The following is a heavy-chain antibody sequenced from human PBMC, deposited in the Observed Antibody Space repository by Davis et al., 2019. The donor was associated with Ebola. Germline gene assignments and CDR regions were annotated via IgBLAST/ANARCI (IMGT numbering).Heavy chain of an antibody. V-gene: IGHV3-11*06. CDR1: GFTFSDYY. CDR3: ARQWVADYYYYGMDV. Sequence: GGSLRLSCAASGFTFSDYYMSWIRQAPGKGLEWVSYISSSSSYTNYADSVKGRFTISRDNAKNSLYLQMNSLRAEDTAVYYCARQWVADYYYYGMDVWGKGTTVTVSS. J-gene: IGHJ6*04. D-gene: IGHD6-19*01. CDR2: ISSSSSYT.